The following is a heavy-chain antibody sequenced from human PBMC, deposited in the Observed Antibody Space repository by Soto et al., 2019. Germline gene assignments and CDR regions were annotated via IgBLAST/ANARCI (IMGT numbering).Heavy chain of an antibody. D-gene: IGHD5-18*01. CDR1: GYSFTSYW. Sequence: GESLKISCKGSGYSFTSYWISWVRQMPGKGLEWMGRIDPSDSYTNYSPSFQGHVTISADKSISTAYLQWSSLKASDTAMYYCASFYTAMGKGYDYYYYGMDVWSQGTTGTVS. CDR3: ASFYTAMGKGYDYYYYGMDV. J-gene: IGHJ6*02. CDR2: IDPSDSYT. V-gene: IGHV5-10-1*01.